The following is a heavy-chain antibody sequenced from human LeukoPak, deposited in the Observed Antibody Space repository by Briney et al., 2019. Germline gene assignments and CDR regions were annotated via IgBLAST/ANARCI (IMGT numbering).Heavy chain of an antibody. CDR2: IKQDGSEK. J-gene: IGHJ4*02. Sequence: PGGSLRLSCAATGFTFSSYWMSWVRQAPGKGLEWVANIKQDGSEKYYLDSVKGRFTISRDNAKNSLYLQMNSLGAEDTAVYYCARGQTTVTNWGQGTLVTVSS. CDR3: ARGQTTVTN. V-gene: IGHV3-7*03. D-gene: IGHD4-17*01. CDR1: GFTFSSYW.